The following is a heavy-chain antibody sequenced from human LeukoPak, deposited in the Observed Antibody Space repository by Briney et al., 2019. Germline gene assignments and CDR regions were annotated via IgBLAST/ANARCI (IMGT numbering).Heavy chain of an antibody. CDR1: GFTFSSYS. V-gene: IGHV3-23*01. J-gene: IGHJ5*02. Sequence: GSLRLSFAASGFTFSSYSMSWVRQAPGKGLEWVSALCGSGDTTYYADSVKGRFTISRDNSKNTLYLQMNSLRAEDTAVYYCAKDQDSMVRGIIWMNNWFDPWGQGTLVTVSS. D-gene: IGHD3-10*01. CDR3: AKDQDSMVRGIIWMNNWFDP. CDR2: LCGSGDTT.